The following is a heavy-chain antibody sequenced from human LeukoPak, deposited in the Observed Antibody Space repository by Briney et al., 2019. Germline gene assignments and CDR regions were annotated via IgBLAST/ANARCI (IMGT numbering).Heavy chain of an antibody. CDR3: ARGQYCSSTSCPVGCWFDP. CDR1: GGSFSGYY. CDR2: INHSGST. D-gene: IGHD2-2*01. J-gene: IGHJ5*02. Sequence: SETLSLTCAVYGGSFSGYYWSWIHQPPGKGLEWIGEINHSGSTNYNPSLKSRVTISVDTSKNQFSLKLSSVTAVDTAVYYCARGQYCSSTSCPVGCWFDPWGQGTLVTVSS. V-gene: IGHV4-34*01.